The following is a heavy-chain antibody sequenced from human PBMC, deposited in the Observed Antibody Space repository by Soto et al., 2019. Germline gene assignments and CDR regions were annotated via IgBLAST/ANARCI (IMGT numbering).Heavy chain of an antibody. Sequence: QVQLQQSGPGLVKPSQSLSLTCAISGDSVSRDSAAWNWIRQTPSRGLECLGRIYYRSKWLNTYEVSVNSRITITSDTSKNQFSLQLSSVTPEDTAVYYCARGSWDDVSGHYYIDVWDEGTTVTVSS. CDR1: GDSVSRDSAA. J-gene: IGHJ6*03. CDR3: ARGSWDDVSGHYYIDV. D-gene: IGHD5-12*01. CDR2: IYYRSKWLN. V-gene: IGHV6-1*02.